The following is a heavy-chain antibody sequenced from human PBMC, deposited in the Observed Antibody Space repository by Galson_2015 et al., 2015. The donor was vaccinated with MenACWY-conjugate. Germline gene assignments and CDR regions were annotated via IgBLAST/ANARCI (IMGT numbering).Heavy chain of an antibody. D-gene: IGHD5-24*01. Sequence: SLRLSCAASGFTFSSYAMSWVRQAPGKGLEWVSGISGSGDSTYYADSVKGRFTISRDNSKNTVYLQMDSLRVEDTAVYYCAKVPRREYFDCWGQGTLVTVSS. V-gene: IGHV3-23*01. CDR3: AKVPRREYFDC. J-gene: IGHJ4*02. CDR2: ISGSGDST. CDR1: GFTFSSYA.